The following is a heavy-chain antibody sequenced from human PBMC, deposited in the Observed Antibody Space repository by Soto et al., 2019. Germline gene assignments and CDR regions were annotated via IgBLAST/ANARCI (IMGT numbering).Heavy chain of an antibody. CDR1: GFTFSSYA. V-gene: IGHV3-23*01. D-gene: IGHD3-10*01. J-gene: IGHJ5*02. CDR2: ISFSGVNR. CDR3: SNGGTGSYSALS. Sequence: EVQLLESGGGLVQPGGSLRLSCAASGFTFSSYAMNWVRPAPGQGLERVSTISFSGVNRHYADSVTGRFTISTDNSTITLCLNMNSLTAAYTAMYFWSNGGTGSYSALSWCQGRLVTIS.